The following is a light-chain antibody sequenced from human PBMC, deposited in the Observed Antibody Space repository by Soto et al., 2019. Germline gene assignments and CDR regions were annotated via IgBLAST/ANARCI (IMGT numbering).Light chain of an antibody. J-gene: IGLJ1*01. Sequence: QSLLTQPRSVSVSPGQSVAISCTGTSSDGGGYNYVSLYQQHPGKAPKLMIYDVTKRPSGVPDRFSASKSGNTASLTISGLQADDEADYYCCSYAGSYSYVFGTGTKVTVL. CDR2: DVT. CDR3: CSYAGSYSYV. CDR1: SSDGGGYNY. V-gene: IGLV2-11*01.